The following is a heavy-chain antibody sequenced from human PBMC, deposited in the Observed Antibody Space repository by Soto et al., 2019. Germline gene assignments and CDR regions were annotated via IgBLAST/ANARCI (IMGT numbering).Heavy chain of an antibody. D-gene: IGHD4-17*01. CDR3: ATRSSINADLVDY. CDR2: ISYSGST. J-gene: IGHJ4*02. V-gene: IGHV4-59*01. CDR1: GASIRSYY. Sequence: LCLTCTVSGASIRSYYWSWIRQPPGKGLELIGYISYSGSTNYNPSLKSRVTISVDTSKNQFSLKLRSVTAADTAVYYCATRSSINADLVDYWGQGTLVTVSS.